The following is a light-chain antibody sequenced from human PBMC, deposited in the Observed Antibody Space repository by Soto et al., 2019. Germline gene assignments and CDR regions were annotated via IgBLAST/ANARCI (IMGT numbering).Light chain of an antibody. J-gene: IGKJ4*01. V-gene: IGKV3-15*01. CDR3: QQYNKWRLT. Sequence: EIVMPQSPATLSVAPGERATLSCRASQSVSGNFAWYQQKPGQAPILLIYAASTKATGISARFSGSGSGTDFTLTISSLLSEDFALYYCQQYNKWRLTFGGGTEVEIK. CDR2: AAS. CDR1: QSVSGN.